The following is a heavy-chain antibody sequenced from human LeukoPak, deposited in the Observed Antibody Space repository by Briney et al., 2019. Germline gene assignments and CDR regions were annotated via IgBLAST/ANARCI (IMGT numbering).Heavy chain of an antibody. CDR3: ARAPQWARFDY. V-gene: IGHV3-53*01. Sequence: GGSLRLSRAASGFTVSSNYMSWVRQAPGKGLEWVSVIYSGGSTYYADSVKGRFTISRDNSKNTLYLQMNSLRAEDTAVYYCARAPQWARFDYWGQGTLVTVSS. CDR2: IYSGGST. CDR1: GFTVSSNY. D-gene: IGHD2-8*01. J-gene: IGHJ4*02.